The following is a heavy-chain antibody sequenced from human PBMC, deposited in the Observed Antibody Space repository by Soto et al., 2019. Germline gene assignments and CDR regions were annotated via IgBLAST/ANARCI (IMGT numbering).Heavy chain of an antibody. CDR3: ARNLYNTGSFDH. CDR2: MTPNSGNT. Sequence: QVQLVQSGAEVKKPGASVKVSCKASGYTFTDYDINWVRQATGQGLAWMGWMTPNSGNTGYAQKFQGRVTMTRDTSRSTAYMELNSLTSKDTAVYYCARNLYNTGSFDHWGQGTLVTVSS. D-gene: IGHD3-10*01. V-gene: IGHV1-8*02. J-gene: IGHJ4*02. CDR1: GYTFTDYD.